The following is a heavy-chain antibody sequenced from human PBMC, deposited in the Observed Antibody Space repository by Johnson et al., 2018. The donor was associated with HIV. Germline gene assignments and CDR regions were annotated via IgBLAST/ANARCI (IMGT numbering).Heavy chain of an antibody. Sequence: QVHLVESGGGVVQPGGSLRLSCAASGFTFSSYGMHWVRQAPGKGLKWVAFIRYDGSNKYYADSVKGRFTISRDNSKNTLYLQMNSLRAEDTAVYYCAKGFTLDSGAFDIWGQGTMVTVSS. J-gene: IGHJ3*02. CDR3: AKGFTLDSGAFDI. D-gene: IGHD2-15*01. CDR2: IRYDGSNK. CDR1: GFTFSSYG. V-gene: IGHV3-30*02.